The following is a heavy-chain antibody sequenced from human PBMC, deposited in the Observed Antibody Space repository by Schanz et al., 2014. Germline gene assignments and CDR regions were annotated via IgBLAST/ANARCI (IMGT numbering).Heavy chain of an antibody. D-gene: IGHD1-26*01. CDR2: IKEDGSVK. CDR1: TFTFSSDW. CDR3: AGSRSGFYFDY. V-gene: IGHV3-7*04. Sequence: EVQLAESGGGLVQPGGSLRLSCAASTFTFSSDWMSWVRQAPGKGLEWVTNIKEDGSVKDYVDSVKGRFTISRDNAKNSLYLQMNSVRAEDTAVYYCAGSRSGFYFDYWGQGTLVTVSS. J-gene: IGHJ4*02.